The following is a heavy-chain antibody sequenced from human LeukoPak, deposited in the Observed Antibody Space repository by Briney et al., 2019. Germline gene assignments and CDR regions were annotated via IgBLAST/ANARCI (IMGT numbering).Heavy chain of an antibody. CDR3: AKDSVGATDWYFDL. V-gene: IGHV3-30*18. CDR2: ISYDGSNK. CDR1: GVTFSRYG. D-gene: IGHD1-26*01. Sequence: GGSLRLSCAASGVTFSRYGMHCGRQAPGKGVEWVAVISYDGSNKYYADSVKGRFTISRENSKNTLYMKMNSLRAEDTAVYYCAKDSVGATDWYFDLWGRGTLVTVSS. J-gene: IGHJ2*01.